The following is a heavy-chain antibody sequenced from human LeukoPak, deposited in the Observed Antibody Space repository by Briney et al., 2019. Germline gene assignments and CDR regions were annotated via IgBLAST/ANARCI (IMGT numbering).Heavy chain of an antibody. Sequence: PSETLSLTCGFYGGSFRNYYWRCIRQSPGKGLEWIGEINQSGRTNYNPSLKTRLTISVDTAKNLFSLNLTSMTAADTATYYCAVRDGHSTSSGDTWGQGTLVTASS. CDR1: GGSFRNYY. J-gene: IGHJ5*02. CDR2: INQSGRT. D-gene: IGHD6-6*01. CDR3: AVRDGHSTSSGDT. V-gene: IGHV4-34*01.